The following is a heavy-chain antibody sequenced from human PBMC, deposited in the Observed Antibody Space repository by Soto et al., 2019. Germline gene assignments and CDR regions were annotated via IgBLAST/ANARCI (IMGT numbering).Heavy chain of an antibody. Sequence: GGSLKISCKGSGYSLTSYWISWVRQMPGKGLEWMGRIDPSDSYTNYSPSFQGHVTISADKSISTAYLQWSSLKASDTAMYYCAFTEYYYYGMDVWGQGTTVTVSS. CDR3: AFTEYYYYGMDV. CDR1: GYSLTSYW. D-gene: IGHD4-4*01. J-gene: IGHJ6*02. CDR2: IDPSDSYT. V-gene: IGHV5-10-1*01.